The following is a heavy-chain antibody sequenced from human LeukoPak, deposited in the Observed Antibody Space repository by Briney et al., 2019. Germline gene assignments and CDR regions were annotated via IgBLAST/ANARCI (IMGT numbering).Heavy chain of an antibody. CDR3: ARDLYSGNDY. V-gene: IGHV3-48*03. D-gene: IGHD1-26*01. J-gene: IGHJ4*02. CDR1: GFTFSSYE. Sequence: GGSLRLSCVPSGFTFSSYEMNWVRQAPGKGLEWVSYVSSSGSTVYYADSVKGRFTISRDNAKNSLYLQMNSLRVEDTAVYYCARDLYSGNDYWGQGTLVTVSS. CDR2: VSSSGSTV.